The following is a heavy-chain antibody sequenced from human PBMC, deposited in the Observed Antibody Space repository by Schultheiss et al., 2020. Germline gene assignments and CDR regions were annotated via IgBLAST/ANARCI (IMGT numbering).Heavy chain of an antibody. CDR3: ARANSGSYRGPGTLFDY. CDR1: GFTFSSYS. J-gene: IGHJ4*02. D-gene: IGHD1-26*01. V-gene: IGHV3-21*01. CDR2: ISSSSSYI. Sequence: GGSLRLSCAASGFTFSSYSMNWVRQAPGKGLEWVSSISSSSSYIYYADSVKGRFTISRDNAKNSLYLQMNSLRAEDTAVYYCARANSGSYRGPGTLFDYWGQGTLVTVSS.